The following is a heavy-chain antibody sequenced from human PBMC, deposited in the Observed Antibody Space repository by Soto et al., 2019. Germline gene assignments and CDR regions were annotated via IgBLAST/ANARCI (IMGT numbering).Heavy chain of an antibody. D-gene: IGHD3-22*01. J-gene: IGHJ1*01. Sequence: QVQLQESGPGLVKPSQTLSLTCTVSGGSISSGGYYWSWIRQHPGKGLEWIGYIYYSGSTYYNPSLKGRVTISVDTSKKQFSLKLSSVTAADTAVYYCAIYDSSGSRGFQHWGQGTLVTVSS. V-gene: IGHV4-31*03. CDR1: GGSISSGGYY. CDR3: AIYDSSGSRGFQH. CDR2: IYYSGST.